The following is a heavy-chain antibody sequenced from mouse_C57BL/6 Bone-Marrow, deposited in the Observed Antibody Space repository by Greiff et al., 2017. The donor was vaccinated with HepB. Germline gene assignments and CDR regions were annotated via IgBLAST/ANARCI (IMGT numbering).Heavy chain of an antibody. J-gene: IGHJ4*01. V-gene: IGHV1-26*01. CDR2: INPNNGGT. CDR3: ASEDYDYDDAMDY. Sequence: EVQLQQSGPELVKPGASVKISCKASGYTFTDYYMNWVKQSHGKSLEWIGDINPNNGGTSYNQKFKGKATLTVDKSSSTAYMELRSLTSEDSAVYYCASEDYDYDDAMDYWGQGTSVTVSS. D-gene: IGHD2-4*01. CDR1: GYTFTDYY.